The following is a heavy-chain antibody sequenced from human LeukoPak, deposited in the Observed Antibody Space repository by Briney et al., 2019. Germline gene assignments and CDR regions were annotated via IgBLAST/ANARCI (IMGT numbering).Heavy chain of an antibody. CDR3: ARQRPMRGDAFDI. J-gene: IGHJ3*02. V-gene: IGHV4-39*01. Sequence: PSETLSLTCTVSGGSISSSIYYWGWIRQPPGKGLEWIGSIYYSGSTYYNPSLKSRVTISVDTSKNQFSLMLSSVTAADTAVYYCARQRPMRGDAFDIWGQGTMVTVSS. D-gene: IGHD3-22*01. CDR2: IYYSGST. CDR1: GGSISSSIYY.